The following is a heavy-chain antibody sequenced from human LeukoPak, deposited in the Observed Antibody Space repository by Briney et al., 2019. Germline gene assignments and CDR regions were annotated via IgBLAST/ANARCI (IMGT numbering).Heavy chain of an antibody. Sequence: GGSLRLSCAASGFTFDDYTMHWVRQAPGKGLEWVSLISWDGRSTYYADSVKGRFTISRDNSENTLYLQMNSLRAEDTAVYYCAKANVVAAMADWFDPWGQGTLVTVSS. D-gene: IGHD2-15*01. CDR1: GFTFDDYT. CDR3: AKANVVAAMADWFDP. V-gene: IGHV3-43*01. J-gene: IGHJ5*02. CDR2: ISWDGRST.